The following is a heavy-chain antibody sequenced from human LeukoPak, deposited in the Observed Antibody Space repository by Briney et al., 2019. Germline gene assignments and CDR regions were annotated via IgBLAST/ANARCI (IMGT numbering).Heavy chain of an antibody. CDR3: ARDPDMGATNAFDI. Sequence: GGSLRLSCAASGFTFSSYSMNWVRQAPGKGLEWVSSISSSSSYIYYADSVKGRFTISRDNAKNSLYLQMNSLRAEDTAVYYCARDPDMGATNAFDIWGQGTMVTVSS. CDR1: GFTFSSYS. D-gene: IGHD1-26*01. CDR2: ISSSSSYI. J-gene: IGHJ3*02. V-gene: IGHV3-21*01.